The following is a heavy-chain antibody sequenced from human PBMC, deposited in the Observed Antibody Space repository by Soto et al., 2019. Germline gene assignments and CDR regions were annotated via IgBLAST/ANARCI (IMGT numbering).Heavy chain of an antibody. J-gene: IGHJ5*02. CDR2: IYYSGST. CDR3: ARDSGYDYSGTNWFDP. V-gene: IGHV4-59*01. D-gene: IGHD5-12*01. CDR1: GGSLSSYD. Sequence: SETLSLTCTVSGGSLSSYDSSGIRQPPGKRLEWIGYIYYSGSTNYNPSLKSRVTISVDTSKNQFSLKLSSVTAADTAVYYCARDSGYDYSGTNWFDPWGQGTLVTVS.